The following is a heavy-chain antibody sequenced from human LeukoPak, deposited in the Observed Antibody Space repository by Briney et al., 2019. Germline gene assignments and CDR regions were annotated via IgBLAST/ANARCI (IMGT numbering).Heavy chain of an antibody. V-gene: IGHV3-30-3*01. Sequence: GGSLRLSCAASGFTFSSYAMHWVRQAPGKGLEWVAVISYDGSNKYYADSVKGRFTISRDNSKNTLYLQMNSLRAGDTAVYYCARDVARRDGYNLLHYWGQGTLVTVSS. CDR3: ARDVARRDGYNLLHY. J-gene: IGHJ4*02. D-gene: IGHD5-24*01. CDR2: ISYDGSNK. CDR1: GFTFSSYA.